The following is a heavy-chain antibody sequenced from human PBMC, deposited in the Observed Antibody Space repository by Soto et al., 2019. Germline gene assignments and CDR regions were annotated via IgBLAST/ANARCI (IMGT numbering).Heavy chain of an antibody. V-gene: IGHV1-46*01. D-gene: IGHD6-13*01. CDR2: INTSGGST. Sequence: QVQLVQSGAEVKKPGASVKVPCKASGYTFINYYMHWVRQAPGQGLEWMGIINTSGGSTTYAQKFQGRVTMTRDTSTSTVYMELSTLRSEDTAVYYCARVGQQLIRYNWFDPWGQGTLVTVSS. CDR1: GYTFINYY. CDR3: ARVGQQLIRYNWFDP. J-gene: IGHJ5*02.